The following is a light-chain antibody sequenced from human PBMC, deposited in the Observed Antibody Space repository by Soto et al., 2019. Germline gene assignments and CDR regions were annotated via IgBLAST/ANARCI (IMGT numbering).Light chain of an antibody. CDR2: GNS. V-gene: IGLV1-40*01. CDR1: SSNIGAGYD. CDR3: QSYDSSTHYV. J-gene: IGLJ1*01. Sequence: QSVLTQPPSVSGAPGQRVTISCTGSSSNIGAGYDVHWYQQLPGTAPKLLIYGNSNRPSGVPDRFSGSKSGTSASLAITGLQAEDEADYYCQSYDSSTHYVFGTGTKVNVL.